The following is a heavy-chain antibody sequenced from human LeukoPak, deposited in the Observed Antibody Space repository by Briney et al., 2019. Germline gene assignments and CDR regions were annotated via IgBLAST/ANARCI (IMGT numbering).Heavy chain of an antibody. Sequence: PGGSLRLSCAASGFTFSDYYMSWIRQAPGKGLERVSYISSSGSTIYYADSVKGRFTISRDNAKNSLYLQMNSLRAEDTAVYYCARTTRQYYYDSSGYYDAFDIWGQGTMVTVSS. J-gene: IGHJ3*02. D-gene: IGHD3-22*01. V-gene: IGHV3-11*01. CDR2: ISSSGSTI. CDR1: GFTFSDYY. CDR3: ARTTRQYYYDSSGYYDAFDI.